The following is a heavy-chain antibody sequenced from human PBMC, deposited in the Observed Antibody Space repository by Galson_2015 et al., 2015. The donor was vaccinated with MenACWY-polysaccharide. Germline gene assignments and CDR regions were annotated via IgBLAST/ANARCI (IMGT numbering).Heavy chain of an antibody. V-gene: IGHV3-30-3*01. CDR2: ISYDGSNK. D-gene: IGHD2-15*01. Sequence: SLRLSCAASGFTFSSYAIHWVRQAPGKGLEWVAIISYDGSNKYYADSVKGQFTISRDNSKNTMYLQMNSLKSDDTAVYYCARTYCSRPTCYGMDVGGQGTTVTVSS. CDR3: ARTYCSRPTCYGMDV. J-gene: IGHJ6*02. CDR1: GFTFSSYA.